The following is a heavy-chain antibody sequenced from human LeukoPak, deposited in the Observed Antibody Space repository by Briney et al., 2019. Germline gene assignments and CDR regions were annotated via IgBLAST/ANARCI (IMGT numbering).Heavy chain of an antibody. J-gene: IGHJ4*02. CDR1: GFTFSNYW. D-gene: IGHD5-24*01. CDR2: VNLDASEK. Sequence: GGSLRLSCAASGFTFSNYWMTWLRQAPGKGLEWVANVNLDASEKFYVDSVKGRFTISRDNAKNSLYLQMNSLRVEDTAVYYCAKEGRSLQTYWGQGTLVTVSS. V-gene: IGHV3-7*03. CDR3: AKEGRSLQTY.